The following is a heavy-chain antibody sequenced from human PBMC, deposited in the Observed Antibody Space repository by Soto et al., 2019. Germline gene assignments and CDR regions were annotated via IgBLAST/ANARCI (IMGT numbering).Heavy chain of an antibody. V-gene: IGHV3-74*01. CDR3: ARGPTGWYGYDY. CDR1: GLTFSSSW. CDR2: IKSAGSTT. J-gene: IGHJ4*02. D-gene: IGHD6-19*01. Sequence: EVQLVESGGGLVQPGGSLRLSCAASGLTFSSSWMHWVRQAPGKGLEWVSRIKSAGSTTNYADSVKGRFTISRDNAKKRLYLKINSLRAEDTAVYSCARGPTGWYGYDYWGQGTLVTVSS.